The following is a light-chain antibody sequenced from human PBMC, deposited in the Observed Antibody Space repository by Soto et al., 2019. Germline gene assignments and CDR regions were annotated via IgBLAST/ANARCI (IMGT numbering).Light chain of an antibody. CDR2: GAS. Sequence: EIVMTQSPATLSVSPGERATLSCRASPSVSSNLAWYQQKPGQAPRLLIYGASTRATGIPARFSGSGSGTEFTLTISSLQSEDFAVYYCQQYNNWSPFTFGQGTKLEIK. V-gene: IGKV3-15*01. CDR1: PSVSSN. J-gene: IGKJ2*01. CDR3: QQYNNWSPFT.